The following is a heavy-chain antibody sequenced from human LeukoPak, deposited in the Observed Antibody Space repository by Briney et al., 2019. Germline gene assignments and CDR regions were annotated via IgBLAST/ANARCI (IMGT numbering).Heavy chain of an antibody. CDR3: ARVRDLTGDFDY. D-gene: IGHD3-9*01. CDR2: IYTSGST. J-gene: IGHJ4*02. Sequence: SQTLSLTCTVSGGSISSGSYYWSWIRQPAGKGLEWIGRIYTSGSTNYNPSLKSRVTISVDTSKNQFSLKLNSVTAADTAVYYCARVRDLTGDFDYWGQGTLVTVSS. V-gene: IGHV4-61*02. CDR1: GGSISSGSYY.